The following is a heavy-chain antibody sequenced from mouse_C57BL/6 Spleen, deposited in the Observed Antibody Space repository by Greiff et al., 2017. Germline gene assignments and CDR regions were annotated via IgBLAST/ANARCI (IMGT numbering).Heavy chain of an antibody. CDR1: GYTFTNYW. CDR2: IHPNSGST. V-gene: IGHV1-64*01. Sequence: VQLQQPGAELVKPGASVKLSCKASGYTFTNYWMNWVKQRPGKGLEWIGMIHPNSGSTNYNEKFKGKATLTVDKSSSTAYMQLSSLTSEDSAVYYCARSEGSAIFRYGTLDAWGKGTTLTVSS. CDR3: ARSEGSAIFRYGTLDA. D-gene: IGHD1-1*01. J-gene: IGHJ1*03.